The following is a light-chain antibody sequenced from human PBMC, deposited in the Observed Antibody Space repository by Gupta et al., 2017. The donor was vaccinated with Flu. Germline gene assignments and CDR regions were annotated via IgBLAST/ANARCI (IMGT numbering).Light chain of an antibody. CDR1: LSISNW. V-gene: IGKV1-5*03. J-gene: IGKJ4*01. Sequence: PSTLSASVGDKVTITCRASLSISNWLAWYQQKPGKAPKILINKASSIESGVPSRFTGSGSGTEFTLTISSLQPDDFATYYCQQYATVSLTFGGGTEVEIK. CDR2: KAS. CDR3: QQYATVSLT.